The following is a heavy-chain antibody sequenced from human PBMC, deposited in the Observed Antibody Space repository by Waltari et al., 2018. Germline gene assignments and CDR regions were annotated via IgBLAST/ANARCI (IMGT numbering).Heavy chain of an antibody. CDR1: GGSISSYY. J-gene: IGHJ5*02. CDR3: ARYRETIAAAGRNNWFDP. Sequence: QVQLQESGPGLVKPSETLSLTCTVSGGSISSYYWSWIRQPPGKGLEWIGYIHYSGSTNYNPSLKSRVTISVDTSKNQFSLKLSSVTAADTAVYYCARYRETIAAAGRNNWFDPWGQGTLVTVSS. V-gene: IGHV4-59*01. D-gene: IGHD6-13*01. CDR2: IHYSGST.